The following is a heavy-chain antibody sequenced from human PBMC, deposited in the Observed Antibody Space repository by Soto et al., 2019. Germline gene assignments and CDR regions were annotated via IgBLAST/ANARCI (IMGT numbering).Heavy chain of an antibody. CDR3: ARDQLEGNWFDP. CDR2: IYHSGST. CDR1: GGSISSGGYS. V-gene: IGHV4-30-2*01. D-gene: IGHD1-1*01. Sequence: SETLSLTCAVSGGSISSGGYSWNWIRQPPGKGLEWIGYIYHSGSTLYNPSLKSRVTISVDKSKNQSSLKLTSVTAADTAVYYCARDQLEGNWFDPWGQGTLVTVSS. J-gene: IGHJ5*02.